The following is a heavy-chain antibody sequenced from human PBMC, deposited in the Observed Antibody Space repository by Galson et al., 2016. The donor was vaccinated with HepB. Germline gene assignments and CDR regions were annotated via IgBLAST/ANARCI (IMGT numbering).Heavy chain of an antibody. CDR1: GFTFSSYA. CDR3: ARVVAVGGNPPFAFDD. J-gene: IGHJ4*02. V-gene: IGHV3-30*04. CDR2: TSYNGNNK. Sequence: SLRLSCAASGFTFSSYAMNRVRQAPGKGLEWVAGTSYNGNNKYYIDSVKGRFTISRDDSKNTVYLQMNGLRGDDTAVYYCARVVAVGGNPPFAFDDWGQGTLVTAAS. D-gene: IGHD1-26*01.